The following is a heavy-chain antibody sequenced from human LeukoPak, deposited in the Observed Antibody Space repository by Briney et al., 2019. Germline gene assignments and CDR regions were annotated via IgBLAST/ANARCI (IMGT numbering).Heavy chain of an antibody. D-gene: IGHD3-9*01. V-gene: IGHV3-48*03. J-gene: IGHJ4*02. CDR2: ISSSGSTI. Sequence: PGGSLRLSCAASGFTFSSYEMNWVRQAPGKGLEWVSYISSSGSTIYYADSVKGRFTISRDNSKKTLYLHMNSLRAEDTAVYYCARRTILTAPLDYWGQGTLVTVSP. CDR1: GFTFSSYE. CDR3: ARRTILTAPLDY.